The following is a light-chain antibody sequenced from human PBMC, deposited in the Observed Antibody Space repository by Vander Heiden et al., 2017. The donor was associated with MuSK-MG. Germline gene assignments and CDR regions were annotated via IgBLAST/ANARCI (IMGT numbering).Light chain of an antibody. Sequence: SYELSQPPSVSVSPGQTASITCSGDKLGDKYACWYQQKPGQSPGRVIYQDTKRPSGIPERFSGSNSENTATLTISGTQAMDEADYYCQSWDRSTRKFGGGTKLTVL. CDR2: QDT. V-gene: IGLV3-1*01. CDR1: KLGDKY. CDR3: QSWDRSTRK. J-gene: IGLJ2*01.